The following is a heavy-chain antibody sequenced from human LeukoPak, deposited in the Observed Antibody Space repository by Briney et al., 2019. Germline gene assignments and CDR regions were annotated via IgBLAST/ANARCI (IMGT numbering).Heavy chain of an antibody. D-gene: IGHD6-19*01. Sequence: PSETLSLTCAVYGGSFSGYYWGSIRQPPGKGLEWIGEINQSGSTNYNPSLKSRVTISVDTSKNQFSLKLSSVTAADTAVYYCAREVFGWYSFDYWGQGTLVTVSS. J-gene: IGHJ4*02. CDR1: GGSFSGYY. V-gene: IGHV4-34*01. CDR2: INQSGST. CDR3: AREVFGWYSFDY.